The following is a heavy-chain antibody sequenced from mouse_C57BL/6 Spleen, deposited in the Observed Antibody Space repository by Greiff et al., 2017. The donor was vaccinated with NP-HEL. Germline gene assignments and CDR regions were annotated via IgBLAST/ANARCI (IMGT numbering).Heavy chain of an antibody. CDR3: ARGHYYGSSYGYFDV. CDR2: INPYNGGT. Sequence: VQLKQSGPVLVKPGASVKMSCKASGYTFTDYYMNWVKQSHGKSLEWIGVINPYNGGTSYNQKFKGKATLTVDKSSSTAYMELNSLTSEDSAVYYCARGHYYGSSYGYFDVWGTGTTVTVSS. D-gene: IGHD1-1*01. CDR1: GYTFTDYY. V-gene: IGHV1-19*01. J-gene: IGHJ1*03.